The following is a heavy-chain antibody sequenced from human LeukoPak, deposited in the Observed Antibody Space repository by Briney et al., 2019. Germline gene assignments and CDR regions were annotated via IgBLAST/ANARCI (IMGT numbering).Heavy chain of an antibody. CDR1: GGSVSSGSYY. D-gene: IGHD3-10*01. V-gene: IGHV4-61*01. Sequence: SETLSLTCTVSGGSVSSGSYYWSWIRQPPGKGLEWIGYIYYSGSNNYNPSLNGRVTISVDTSKNQFSLKLSSVTAADTAVYYCARKELVPHYYYYYGMDVWGQGTTVTVSS. J-gene: IGHJ6*01. CDR2: IYYSGSN. CDR3: ARKELVPHYYYYYGMDV.